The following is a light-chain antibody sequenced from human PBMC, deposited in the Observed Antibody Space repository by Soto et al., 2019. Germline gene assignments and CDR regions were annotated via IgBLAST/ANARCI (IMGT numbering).Light chain of an antibody. Sequence: QSALTQPPSASGSPGQSVTISCTGTSSDVGGYNYVSWYQQHPGKAPKLIIYDVRNRPSGVPGRFSGSKSGNTASLTVSGLQAGDGAEYSCSPYAGDNNFMVFGGGTQLTVL. V-gene: IGLV2-8*01. CDR1: SSDVGGYNY. J-gene: IGLJ2*01. CDR2: DVR. CDR3: SPYAGDNNFMV.